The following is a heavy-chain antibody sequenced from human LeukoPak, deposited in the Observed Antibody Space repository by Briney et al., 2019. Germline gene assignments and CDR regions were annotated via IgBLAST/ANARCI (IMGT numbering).Heavy chain of an antibody. CDR2: IHTSGST. CDR3: ARLMTVAGYYYYMDV. D-gene: IGHD6-19*01. CDR1: GGTISSGSYY. Sequence: PSQTLSLTCTVSGGTISSGSYYWSWIRQPAGKGLEWIGRIHTSGSTNYNPSLKSRVTLSVDTSKNQFSLKLSSVTAADTAVYYCARLMTVAGYYYYMDVWGKGTTVTVSS. V-gene: IGHV4-61*02. J-gene: IGHJ6*03.